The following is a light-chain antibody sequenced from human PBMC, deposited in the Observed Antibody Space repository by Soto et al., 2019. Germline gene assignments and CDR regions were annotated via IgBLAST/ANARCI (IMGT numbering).Light chain of an antibody. J-gene: IGLJ2*01. CDR1: SSNIGSNT. V-gene: IGLV1-44*01. Sequence: QPVLTQPPSASGTPGQRVTISCSGSSSNIGSNTVNWYQQLPGTAPKLLIYRDNQRPSGVPDRFSGSKSGPSASLAISGLQSEDEADYYCAAWDDSLNVVFGGGTKLHVL. CDR3: AAWDDSLNVV. CDR2: RDN.